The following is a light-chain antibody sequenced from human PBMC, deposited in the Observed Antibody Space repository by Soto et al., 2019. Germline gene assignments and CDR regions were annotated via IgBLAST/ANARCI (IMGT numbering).Light chain of an antibody. J-gene: IGKJ1*01. CDR2: DAS. Sequence: QMTLSASALSLSVEDRVTINCRASQSISTWLAWYQQKPGKAPKLLIYDASILESGVPSRFSGSGSGTEFTLTISSLQADDFATYYCQEYNTYSEGFGQGTKV. V-gene: IGKV1-5*01. CDR3: QEYNTYSEG. CDR1: QSISTW.